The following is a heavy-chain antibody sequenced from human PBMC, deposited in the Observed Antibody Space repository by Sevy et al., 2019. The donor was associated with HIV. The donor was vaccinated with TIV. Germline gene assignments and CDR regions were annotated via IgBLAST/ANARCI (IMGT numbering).Heavy chain of an antibody. D-gene: IGHD1-1*01. J-gene: IGHJ4*02. V-gene: IGHV3-30*02. CDR2: IRYDGSNK. Sequence: GGSLRLSCAASGFTFSAYGMHWVRQAPGKGREWVAFIRYDGSNKFYADSVKGRFTISRDNSNNMMYLQMNSLRGEDTAVYYCATRWTPGYWGQGTLVTVSS. CDR1: GFTFSAYG. CDR3: ATRWTPGY.